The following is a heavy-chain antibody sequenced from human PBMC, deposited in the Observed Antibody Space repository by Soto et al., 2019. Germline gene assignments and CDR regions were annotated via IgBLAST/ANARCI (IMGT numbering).Heavy chain of an antibody. J-gene: IGHJ6*02. Sequence: SSETLSLTCTVSGGSISSSSYYWGWIRQPPGKGLEWIGSIYYSGSTHYNPSLKSRVTISVDTSKNQFSLKLSSVTAADTAVYYCARPFADYDFWSGYYNPGNGMDVWGQGTTVTVS. CDR2: IYYSGST. CDR1: GGSISSSSYY. V-gene: IGHV4-39*01. CDR3: ARPFADYDFWSGYYNPGNGMDV. D-gene: IGHD3-3*01.